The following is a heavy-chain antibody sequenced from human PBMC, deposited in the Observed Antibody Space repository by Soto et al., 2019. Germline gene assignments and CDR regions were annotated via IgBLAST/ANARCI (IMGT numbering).Heavy chain of an antibody. D-gene: IGHD6-13*01. CDR1: GFTFSGYG. J-gene: IGHJ4*02. Sequence: QVQLLESGGGVVQPGRSLRLSCAASGFTFSGYGMHWVRQAPGEGLQWVAVLANDGSYQYYADSLKGRFTISRDNSKNTLYLQMDSLRPEDTAVYYCTRSSGGSSWYAPDYWGQGTLVTVSP. CDR2: LANDGSYQ. CDR3: TRSSGGSSWYAPDY. V-gene: IGHV3-30*03.